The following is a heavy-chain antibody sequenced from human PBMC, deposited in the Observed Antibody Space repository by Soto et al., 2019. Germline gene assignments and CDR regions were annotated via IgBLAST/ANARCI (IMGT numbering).Heavy chain of an antibody. J-gene: IGHJ6*03. CDR2: INPNSGGT. CDR3: ARDGQVTIFGVVSWYYMDV. CDR1: GYTFTGYY. V-gene: IGHV1-2*04. Sequence: ASVKVSCKASGYTFTGYYMHWERQAPGQGLEWMGWINPNSGGTNYAQKFQGWVTMTRDTSISTAYMELSRLRSDDTAVYYCARDGQVTIFGVVSWYYMDVWGEGTTVTVSS. D-gene: IGHD3-3*01.